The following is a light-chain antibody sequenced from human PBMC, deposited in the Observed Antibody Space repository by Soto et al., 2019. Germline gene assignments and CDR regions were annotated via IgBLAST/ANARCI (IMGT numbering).Light chain of an antibody. J-gene: IGLJ2*01. CDR2: EVT. Sequence: QSALTQPPSASGSPGQSVTISCSGTSSDVGGNNYVSWYQQHPGKAPKLMMYEVTKRPSGVPDRFSGSKSGNTASLTVSGLQADDEADYYCSTFGGSKVFGGGTKLTVL. V-gene: IGLV2-8*01. CDR3: STFGGSKV. CDR1: SSDVGGNNY.